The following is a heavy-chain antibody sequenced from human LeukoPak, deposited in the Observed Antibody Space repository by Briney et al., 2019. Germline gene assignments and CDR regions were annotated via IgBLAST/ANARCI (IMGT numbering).Heavy chain of an antibody. J-gene: IGHJ6*03. V-gene: IGHV3-7*01. CDR1: GFPFSSYW. D-gene: IGHD2-8*01. CDR2: IKQDGSEA. CDR3: ATRYCTIPACRASSYHCMDN. Sequence: GSLRLSFAASGFPFSSYWMTWVRPAPGKGLEWVANIKQDGSEAYYVDSGKGRFTVSRDNAKNSLYLQLNSLGAEDTAVYYCATRYCTIPACRASSYHCMDNWGKGTTVTVSS.